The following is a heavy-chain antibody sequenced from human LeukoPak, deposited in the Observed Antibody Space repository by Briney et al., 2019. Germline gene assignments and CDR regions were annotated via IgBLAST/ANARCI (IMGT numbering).Heavy chain of an antibody. CDR3: ARDDY. V-gene: IGHV3-23*01. CDR2: ISPSGDIR. J-gene: IGHJ4*02. CDR1: GFTFSNHG. Sequence: PGGTLRLSCAASGFTFSNHGMNWVRQAPGKGLEWVSGISPSGDIRYYADSVKGRFTISRDNSKNTLYLQMNSLRAEDTAVYYCARDDYWGQGTLVTVSS.